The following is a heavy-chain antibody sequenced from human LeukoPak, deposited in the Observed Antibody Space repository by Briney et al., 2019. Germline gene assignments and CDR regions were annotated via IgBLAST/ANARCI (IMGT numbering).Heavy chain of an antibody. D-gene: IGHD1-26*01. J-gene: IGHJ4*02. Sequence: GGSLRLSCVGSGFTFSNYAMSWVRQAPGKGLDWVSVISGSAHKIRYADSVRGRFTISRDNSENTVYLQMNNLRGEDTAVYYCAKDVGKWESLHFFDYWGQGTLVTVSS. V-gene: IGHV3-23*01. CDR2: ISGSAHKI. CDR1: GFTFSNYA. CDR3: AKDVGKWESLHFFDY.